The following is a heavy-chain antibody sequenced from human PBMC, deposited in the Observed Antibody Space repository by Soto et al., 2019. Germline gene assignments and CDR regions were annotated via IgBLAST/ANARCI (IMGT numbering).Heavy chain of an antibody. J-gene: IGHJ3*02. D-gene: IGHD2-2*01. CDR1: GYTFTSYG. V-gene: IGHV1-18*01. CDR3: ARDPHNYCSSTSCYDAFDI. CDR2: ISAYNGNT. Sequence: ASVKVSCKASGYTFTSYGISWVRQVPGQGLEWMGWISAYNGNTNYAQKLQGRVTMTTDTSTSTAYMELRSLRSDDTAVYYCARDPHNYCSSTSCYDAFDIWGQGTMVTVSS.